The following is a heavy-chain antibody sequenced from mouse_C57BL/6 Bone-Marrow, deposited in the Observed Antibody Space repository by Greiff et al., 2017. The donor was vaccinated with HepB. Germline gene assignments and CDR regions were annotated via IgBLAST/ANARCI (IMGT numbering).Heavy chain of an antibody. CDR3: TIGLLPFFFSFDH. V-gene: IGHV5-9-1*02. CDR1: GFTFSSYA. CDR2: ISSGGDYI. Sequence: DVMLVESGEGLVKPGGSLKLSCAASGFTFSSYAMSWVRQTPEKRLEWVAYISSGGDYIYYADTVKGRFTISRDNARNPLYLQMSSLKSEETAMYYCTIGLLPFFFSFDHWGQGTTLTVSS. J-gene: IGHJ2*01.